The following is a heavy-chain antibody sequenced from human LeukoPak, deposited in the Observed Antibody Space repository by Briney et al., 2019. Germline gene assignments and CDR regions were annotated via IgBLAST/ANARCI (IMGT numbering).Heavy chain of an antibody. J-gene: IGHJ4*02. CDR2: ISSSSSYI. CDR1: GFTFSSYS. D-gene: IGHD1-26*01. V-gene: IGHV3-21*01. CDR3: AGDWELLGSGEDY. Sequence: GGSLRLSCAASGFTFSSYSMNWVRQAPGKGLEWVSSISSSSSYIYYADSVKGRFTISRDNAKNSLYLQMNSLRAEDTAVYYCAGDWELLGSGEDYWGQGTLVTVSS.